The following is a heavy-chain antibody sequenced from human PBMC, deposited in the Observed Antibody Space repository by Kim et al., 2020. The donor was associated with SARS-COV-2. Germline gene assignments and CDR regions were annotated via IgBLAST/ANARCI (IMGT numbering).Heavy chain of an antibody. CDR2: INPSGGST. J-gene: IGHJ4*02. Sequence: ASVKVSCKASGYTFTSYYMHWVRQAPGQGLEWMGIINPSGGSTSYAQKFQGRVTMTRDTSASTVYMELSSLRSEDTAVYYCARGPVEMATITNPDEFDYWGQGTLVTVSS. V-gene: IGHV1-46*01. CDR3: ARGPVEMATITNPDEFDY. CDR1: GYTFTSYY. D-gene: IGHD5-12*01.